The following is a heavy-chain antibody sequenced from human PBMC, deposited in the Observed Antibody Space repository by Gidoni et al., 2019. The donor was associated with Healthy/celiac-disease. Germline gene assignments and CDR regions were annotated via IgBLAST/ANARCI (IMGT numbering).Heavy chain of an antibody. J-gene: IGHJ3*02. CDR2: ISLNSGSI. CDR3: AKDTIFGDRAFDI. V-gene: IGHV3-9*01. CDR1: GFTFDDYA. Sequence: EVQLVESGGGLVQPGRSLRLSCAASGFTFDDYAMHWVRQAPGKGLEWVSGISLNSGSIGYADSVKGRFTISRDNAKNSLYLQMNSLRAEDTALYYCAKDTIFGDRAFDIWGQGTMVTVSS. D-gene: IGHD3-3*01.